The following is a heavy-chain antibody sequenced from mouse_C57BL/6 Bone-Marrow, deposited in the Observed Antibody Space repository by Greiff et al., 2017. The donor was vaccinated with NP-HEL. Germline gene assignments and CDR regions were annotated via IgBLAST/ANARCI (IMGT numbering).Heavy chain of an antibody. V-gene: IGHV5-15*01. Sequence: EVMLVESGGGLVQPGGSLKLSCAASGFTFSDYGMAWVRQAPRKGPEWVAFISNLAYSIFYADTVTGRFTISRENAKNTLYLEMSSLRSEDTAMYYCARLGGVTASHYYAMDYWGQGTSVTVSS. J-gene: IGHJ4*01. D-gene: IGHD1-2*01. CDR3: ARLGGVTASHYYAMDY. CDR1: GFTFSDYG. CDR2: ISNLAYSI.